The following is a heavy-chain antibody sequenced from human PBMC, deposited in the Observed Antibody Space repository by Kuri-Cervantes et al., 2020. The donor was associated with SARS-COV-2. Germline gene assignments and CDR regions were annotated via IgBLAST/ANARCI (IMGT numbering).Heavy chain of an antibody. CDR1: GGSISSHY. J-gene: IGHJ4*02. D-gene: IGHD6-13*01. CDR2: IYYSGST. V-gene: IGHV4-59*11. CDR3: ARDPRAVAGFDS. Sequence: SETLSLTCTVSGGSISSHYWGWIRQPPGKGLEWIGYIYYSGSTNYNPSLKSRVTISVDTSKNQFSLKLSSVTAADTAVYYCARDPRAVAGFDSWGQGTLVTVSS.